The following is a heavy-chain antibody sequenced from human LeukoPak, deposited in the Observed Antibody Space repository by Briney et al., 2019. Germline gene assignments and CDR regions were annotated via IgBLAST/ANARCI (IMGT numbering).Heavy chain of an antibody. CDR3: ARVLPLPYSSRWRFHWFDP. CDR2: MNPNSGNT. V-gene: IGHV1-8*03. D-gene: IGHD6-13*01. CDR1: GYTFTSYD. J-gene: IGHJ5*02. Sequence: ASVKVSCKASGYTFTSYDINWVRQATGQGLEWMGWMNPNSGNTGYAQKFQGRVTITRNTSISTAYMELSSLRSEDTAVYYCARVLPLPYSSRWRFHWFDPWGQGTLVTVSS.